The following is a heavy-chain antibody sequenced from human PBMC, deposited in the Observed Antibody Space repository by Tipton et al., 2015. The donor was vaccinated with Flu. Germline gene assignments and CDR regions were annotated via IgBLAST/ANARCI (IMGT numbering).Heavy chain of an antibody. CDR2: IYYSGST. CDR1: GGSISSYY. Sequence: TLSLTCTVSGGSISSYYWSWIRQPPGKGLEWIGYIYYSGSTNYNPSLKSRVTISVDTSKNQFSLKLNSVTAADTAVYYCASATTVTTSGMDVWGQGTSATVSS. V-gene: IGHV4-59*01. CDR3: ASATTVTTSGMDV. J-gene: IGHJ6*02. D-gene: IGHD4-11*01.